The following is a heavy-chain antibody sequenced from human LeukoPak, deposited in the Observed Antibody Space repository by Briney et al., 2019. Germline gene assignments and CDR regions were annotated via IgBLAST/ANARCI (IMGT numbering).Heavy chain of an antibody. CDR2: IYYSGST. J-gene: IGHJ4*02. D-gene: IGHD5-24*01. Sequence: SETLSLPCTVSGGSMSSYYWSWIRQPPGKGLEWIGHIYYSGSTNYNPSLKSRVTISVDMSKNQLSLKLRSVTAADTAVYYCTRRGKDDYNLYYFDFWGQGALVTVSS. CDR3: TRRGKDDYNLYYFDF. V-gene: IGHV4-59*01. CDR1: GGSMSSYY.